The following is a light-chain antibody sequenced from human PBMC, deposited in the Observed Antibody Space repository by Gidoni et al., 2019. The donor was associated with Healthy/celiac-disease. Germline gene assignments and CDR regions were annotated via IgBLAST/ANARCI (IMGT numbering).Light chain of an antibody. CDR2: DAS. V-gene: IGKV1-33*01. CDR1: QDISNY. CDR3: QQYDNLPLLT. J-gene: IGKJ4*01. Sequence: DIQMTQSPSSLSASVGDRVTITCQASQDISNYLNWYQQKPGKAPKLLIYDASNLETGFPSRFSGSGSGTEFTFTISSLQPEDIATYYCQQYDNLPLLTFGGGTKVEIK.